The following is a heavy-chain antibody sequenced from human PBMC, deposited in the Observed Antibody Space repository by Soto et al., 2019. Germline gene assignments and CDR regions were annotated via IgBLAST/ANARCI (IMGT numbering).Heavy chain of an antibody. J-gene: IGHJ4*02. V-gene: IGHV1-3*01. CDR1: GYTFTSYA. Sequence: GASVKVSFKASGYTFTSYAMHWVRQAPGQRPEWMGWINAGNGNTKYSQKFQGRVTITRDTSASTAYMELSSLRSEDTAVYYCARDRDYYDSSGYYSDFDYWGQGTLVTVSS. CDR2: INAGNGNT. D-gene: IGHD3-22*01. CDR3: ARDRDYYDSSGYYSDFDY.